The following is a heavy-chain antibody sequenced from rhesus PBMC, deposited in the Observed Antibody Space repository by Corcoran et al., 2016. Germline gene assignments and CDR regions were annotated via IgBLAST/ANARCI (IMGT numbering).Heavy chain of an antibody. V-gene: IGHV1-111*02. CDR2: VDPEDGQA. CDR3: ARLYENGLDS. J-gene: IGHJ6*01. D-gene: IGHD3-22*01. CDR1: GYTFTDHY. Sequence: EVQLVQSGAEVKKPGATGKISCKAPGYTFTDHYLNWVRQAPGKGQEGMGGVDPEDGQADYAQKFQHSGTVTAYISTAPAYMQLSRLRSEDTAVYYWARLYENGLDSWGQGVVVTVSS.